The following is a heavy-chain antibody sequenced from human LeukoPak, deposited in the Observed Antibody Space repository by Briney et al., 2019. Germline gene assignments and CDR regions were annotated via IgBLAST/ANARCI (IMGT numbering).Heavy chain of an antibody. CDR2: ISGSGGST. CDR1: GFTFSSYG. CDR3: AKDRTYYYDSSGSATNWFDP. V-gene: IGHV3-23*01. D-gene: IGHD3-22*01. J-gene: IGHJ5*02. Sequence: GGSLRLSCAASGFTFSSYGMSWVRQAPGKGLEWVSAISGSGGSTYYADSVKGRFTISRDNSKNTLYLQMNSLRAEDTAVYYCAKDRTYYYDSSGSATNWFDPWGQGTLVTVSS.